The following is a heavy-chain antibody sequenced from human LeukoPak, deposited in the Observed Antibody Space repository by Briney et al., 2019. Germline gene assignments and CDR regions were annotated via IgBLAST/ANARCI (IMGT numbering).Heavy chain of an antibody. CDR3: ARDGYGDYWSDY. Sequence: GGSLRLSWAASGFTFDDYGMSWVRQAPGKGLGWVSGINWNGGSTGYADSVKGRFTISRDNAKNSLYLQMNSLRAEDTALYYCARDGYGDYWSDYWGQGTLVTVSS. J-gene: IGHJ4*02. D-gene: IGHD4-17*01. CDR1: GFTFDDYG. CDR2: INWNGGST. V-gene: IGHV3-20*04.